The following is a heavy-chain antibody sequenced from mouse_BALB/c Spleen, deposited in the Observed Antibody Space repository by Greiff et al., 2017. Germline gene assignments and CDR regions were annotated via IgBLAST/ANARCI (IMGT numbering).Heavy chain of an antibody. CDR2: ISSGGSYT. D-gene: IGHD2-1*01. Sequence: EVQLVESGGDLVKPGGSLKLSCAASGFTFSSYGMSWVRQTPDKRLEWVATISSGGSYTYYPDSVKGRFTISRDNAKNTLYLQMSSLKSEDTAMYYCARIYYGNYYAMDYWGQGTSGTVSS. CDR3: ARIYYGNYYAMDY. CDR1: GFTFSSYG. J-gene: IGHJ4*01. V-gene: IGHV5-6*01.